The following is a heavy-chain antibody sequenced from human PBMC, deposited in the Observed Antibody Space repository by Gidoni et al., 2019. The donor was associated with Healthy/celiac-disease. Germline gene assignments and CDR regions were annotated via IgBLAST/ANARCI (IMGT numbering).Heavy chain of an antibody. Sequence: QVQLVESGGGVVQQPGRSLRLSCAASGVPSSSYGMHWVRQAQGKGLEWVAVIWYDGSNKYYADSVKGRFTISRDNSKNTLYLQMNSLRAEDTAVYYCARADSSGPAEYFQHWGQGTLVTVSS. CDR3: ARADSSGPAEYFQH. D-gene: IGHD3-22*01. J-gene: IGHJ1*01. V-gene: IGHV3-33*01. CDR1: GVPSSSYG. CDR2: IWYDGSNK.